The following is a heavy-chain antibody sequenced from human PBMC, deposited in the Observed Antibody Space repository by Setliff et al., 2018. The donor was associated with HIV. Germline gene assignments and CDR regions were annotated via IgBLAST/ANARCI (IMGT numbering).Heavy chain of an antibody. D-gene: IGHD3-22*01. CDR3: ARHSGLGGYYSPFDY. CDR2: IYTSGST. V-gene: IGHV4-61*02. Sequence: SETLSLTCTVSGGSISSGSYYWSWIRQPAGKGLEWIGRIYTSGSTNYNPSLKSRVTISVDTSKNQFSLKLSSVTAADTAVYYCARHSGLGGYYSPFDYWGPGTLVTVSS. CDR1: GGSISSGSYY. J-gene: IGHJ4*02.